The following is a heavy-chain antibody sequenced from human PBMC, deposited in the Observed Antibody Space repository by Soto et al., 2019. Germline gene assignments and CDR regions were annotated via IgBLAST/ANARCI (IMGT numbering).Heavy chain of an antibody. D-gene: IGHD6-13*01. Sequence: LGDSLKISCKGSVYSLTSYWIGWVRQMPVKGLVWMGIIYPGDSDTRYSPSFQGEVTISADKSISTAYLQWSSPNASDTAMYYCARHLEYRSRRTWSYYYGMDVWGPGTSVTVSS. V-gene: IGHV5-51*01. CDR3: ARHLEYRSRRTWSYYYGMDV. CDR1: VYSLTSYW. CDR2: IYPGDSDT. J-gene: IGHJ6*02.